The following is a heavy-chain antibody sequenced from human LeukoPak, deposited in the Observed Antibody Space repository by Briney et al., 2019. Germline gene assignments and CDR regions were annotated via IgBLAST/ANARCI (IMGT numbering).Heavy chain of an antibody. CDR3: AKPVVAAVWWGMDV. D-gene: IGHD2-15*01. Sequence: AGRSLRLSCAASGFTFSSYGMHWVRQAPGKGLEWVAVISYDGSNKYYADSVKGRFAISRDNSKNTLYLQMNSLRAEDTAVYYCAKPVVAAVWWGMDVWGQGTTVTVSS. CDR2: ISYDGSNK. V-gene: IGHV3-30*18. J-gene: IGHJ6*02. CDR1: GFTFSSYG.